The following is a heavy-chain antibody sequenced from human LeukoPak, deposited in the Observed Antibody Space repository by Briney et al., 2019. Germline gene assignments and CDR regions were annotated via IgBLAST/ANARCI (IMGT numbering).Heavy chain of an antibody. CDR1: GFTFSSYA. Sequence: GGSLRLSCAASGFTFSSYAMNWVRQAPGKGLEWVSVISGSCGSTYYADSVKGRFTISRDNSKNTLYLQMNSLRAEDTAVYYCAKEPITMIRGAPFDYWGQGTLVTVSS. V-gene: IGHV3-23*01. D-gene: IGHD3-10*01. CDR2: ISGSCGST. CDR3: AKEPITMIRGAPFDY. J-gene: IGHJ4*02.